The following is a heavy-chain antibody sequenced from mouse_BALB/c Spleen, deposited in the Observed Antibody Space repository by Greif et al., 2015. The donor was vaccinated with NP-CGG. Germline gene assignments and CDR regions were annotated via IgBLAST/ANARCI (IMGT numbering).Heavy chain of an antibody. Sequence: LQQSGSELVRPGASVKLSCKASGYTFTSYWMHWVKQRPGQGLEWIGNIYPGSGSTNYDEKFKSKATLTVDTSSSTAYMQLSSLTSEDSAVYYCTRIIYYDYDGGFAYWGQGTLVTVSA. CDR3: TRIIYYDYDGGFAY. CDR2: IYPGSGST. D-gene: IGHD2-4*01. J-gene: IGHJ3*01. CDR1: GYTFTSYW. V-gene: IGHV1S22*01.